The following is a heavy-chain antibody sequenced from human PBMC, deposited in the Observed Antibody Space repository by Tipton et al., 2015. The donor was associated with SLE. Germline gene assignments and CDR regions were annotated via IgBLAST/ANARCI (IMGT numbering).Heavy chain of an antibody. J-gene: IGHJ1*01. V-gene: IGHV4-38-2*02. Sequence: TLSLTCTVSGYSISSGYYWGWIRQPPGKGLEWIGSIYHSGSTYYNPSLKSRVTISVDTSKNQFSLKLSSVTAADTAVYYCARQAIAAPGGGYFQHWGQGTLVTVSS. D-gene: IGHD6-13*01. CDR3: ARQAIAAPGGGYFQH. CDR2: IYHSGST. CDR1: GYSISSGYY.